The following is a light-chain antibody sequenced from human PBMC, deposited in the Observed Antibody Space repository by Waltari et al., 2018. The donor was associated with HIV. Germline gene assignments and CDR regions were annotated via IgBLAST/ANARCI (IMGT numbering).Light chain of an antibody. J-gene: IGLJ1*01. CDR1: NIGDKH. CDR2: DDK. V-gene: IGLV3-21*01. CDR3: QVFENSRDQA. Sequence: YVLTQPPSVSVAPGKTATITCGGNNIGDKHVHWYQQKSGQAPVLVIYDDKLRPSGIPARLSGSNSGDTAPLTISGVEVGDEAEYYCQVFENSRDQAFGTGTKVTVL.